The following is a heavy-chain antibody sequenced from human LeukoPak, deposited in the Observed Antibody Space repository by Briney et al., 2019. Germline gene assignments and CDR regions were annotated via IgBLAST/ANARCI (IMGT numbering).Heavy chain of an antibody. V-gene: IGHV4-39*07. CDR1: GGSISSSNYY. CDR2: IYYSGST. D-gene: IGHD3-10*01. Sequence: SETLSLTCTVPGGSISSSNYYWGWIRQPPGKWLEWIGSIYYSGSTYYNPSLKTRVTISVDTTKNQFSLKLSSVTAADTAVYYCATHMVRGVISGYYFDYWGQGTLVTVSS. J-gene: IGHJ4*02. CDR3: ATHMVRGVISGYYFDY.